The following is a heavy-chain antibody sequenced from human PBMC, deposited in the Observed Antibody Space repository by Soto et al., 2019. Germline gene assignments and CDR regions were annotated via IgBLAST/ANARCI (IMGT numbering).Heavy chain of an antibody. Sequence: GASVKVSCKASGGTFSSHAISWVRQAPGQGLEWMGGIIPIFGTATYAQKFQGRVTITADESTSTAYMELSSLRSEDTAVYYCARDRVTTHQGMDVWGQGTTVTVS. V-gene: IGHV1-69*13. CDR1: GGTFSSHA. J-gene: IGHJ6*02. CDR3: ARDRVTTHQGMDV. CDR2: IIPIFGTA. D-gene: IGHD4-17*01.